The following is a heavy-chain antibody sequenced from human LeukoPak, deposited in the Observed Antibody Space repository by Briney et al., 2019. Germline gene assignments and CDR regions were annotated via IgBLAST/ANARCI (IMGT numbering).Heavy chain of an antibody. CDR1: GGSISSYY. J-gene: IGHJ4*02. D-gene: IGHD5-18*01. V-gene: IGHV4-59*01. Sequence: PSETLSLTWTVSGGSISSYYWSWIRQPPGKGLEWIGYIYYSGSTNYNPSLKSRVTISVDTSKNQFSLKLSSVTAADTAVYYCARCTSYGYFDYWGQGTLVTVSS. CDR2: IYYSGST. CDR3: ARCTSYGYFDY.